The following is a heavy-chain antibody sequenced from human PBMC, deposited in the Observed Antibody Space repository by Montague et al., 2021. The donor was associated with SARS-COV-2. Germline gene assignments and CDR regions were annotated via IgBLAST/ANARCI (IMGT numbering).Heavy chain of an antibody. Sequence: SETLSLTCAVSGGSFSDYHWTWIRQSPGGGLEWIGQINYGGSTKYNPSLRSRVTISIDTSKNQFSLKLTSVTAADTAVYYCARGAPGCWGQGTLVTVSS. D-gene: IGHD1-1*01. CDR2: INYGGST. CDR1: GGSFSDYH. J-gene: IGHJ4*02. V-gene: IGHV4-34*01. CDR3: ARGAPGC.